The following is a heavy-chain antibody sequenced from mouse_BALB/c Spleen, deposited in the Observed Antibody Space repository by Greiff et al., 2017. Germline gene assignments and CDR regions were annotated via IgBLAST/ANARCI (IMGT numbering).Heavy chain of an antibody. V-gene: IGHV3-2*02. J-gene: IGHJ4*01. Sequence: DVKLQESGPGLVKPSQSLSLTCTVTGYSITSDYAWNWIRQFPGNKLEWMGYISYSGSTSYNPSLKSRISITRDTSKNQFFLQLNSVTTEDTATYYCARGLRMDYWGQGTSVTVSS. CDR1: GYSITSDYA. D-gene: IGHD2-4*01. CDR2: ISYSGST. CDR3: ARGLRMDY.